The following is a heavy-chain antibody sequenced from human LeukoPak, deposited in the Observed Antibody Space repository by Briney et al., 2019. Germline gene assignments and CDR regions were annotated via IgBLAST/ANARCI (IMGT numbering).Heavy chain of an antibody. Sequence: GGSLRLSCATSGFTVSSNYMSWVRQAPGKGLEWVSVIYSGGSTYYADSVKGRFTISRDNSKNTLYLQMNSLRAEDTAVYYCARFRHWSGYHFDYWGQGTLVTVSS. D-gene: IGHD3-3*01. CDR2: IYSGGST. J-gene: IGHJ4*02. CDR3: ARFRHWSGYHFDY. CDR1: GFTVSSNY. V-gene: IGHV3-66*02.